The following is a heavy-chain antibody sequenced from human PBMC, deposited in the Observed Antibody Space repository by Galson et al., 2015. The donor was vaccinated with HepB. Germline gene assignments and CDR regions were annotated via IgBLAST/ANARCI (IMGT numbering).Heavy chain of an antibody. J-gene: IGHJ6*02. D-gene: IGHD3-3*01. V-gene: IGHV3-23*01. Sequence: SLRLSCAASGFTFSSYAMSWARQAPGKGLEWVSAISGSGGSTYYADSVKGRFTISRDNSKNTLYLQMNSLRAEDTAVYYCASSRDFWSGYYAGRDYYYYYGMDVWGQGTTVTVSS. CDR2: ISGSGGST. CDR3: ASSRDFWSGYYAGRDYYYYYGMDV. CDR1: GFTFSSYA.